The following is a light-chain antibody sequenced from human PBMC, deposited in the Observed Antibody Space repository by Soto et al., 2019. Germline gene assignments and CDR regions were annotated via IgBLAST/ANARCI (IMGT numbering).Light chain of an antibody. J-gene: IGKJ2*01. CDR1: QDISKF. CDR2: DAS. CDR3: QQYDNLPYT. Sequence: DIQMTQSPSSLSAAVGDRITIACQASQDISKFLNWFQQRPGKAPKLLIYDASNLETGVPSRFTGSGSGTDFSLTISSLQPEDIATYDCQQYDNLPYTFGQGTTLEIK. V-gene: IGKV1-33*01.